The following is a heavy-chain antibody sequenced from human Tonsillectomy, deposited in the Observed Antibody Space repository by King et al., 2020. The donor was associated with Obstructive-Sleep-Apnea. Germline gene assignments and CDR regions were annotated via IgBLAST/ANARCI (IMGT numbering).Heavy chain of an antibody. Sequence: VQLVESGGGVVQPGRSLRLSCAASGFTFSSYAMHWVRQAPGKGLEWVAVISYDGSNKYYADSVKGRFTISRDNSKNTLYLQMNSLRAEDTAVYYCARDYIRVITFGGIIALDYWGQGTLVTVSS. CDR2: ISYDGSNK. CDR1: GFTFSSYA. V-gene: IGHV3-30-3*01. CDR3: ARDYIRVITFGGIIALDY. D-gene: IGHD3-16*02. J-gene: IGHJ4*02.